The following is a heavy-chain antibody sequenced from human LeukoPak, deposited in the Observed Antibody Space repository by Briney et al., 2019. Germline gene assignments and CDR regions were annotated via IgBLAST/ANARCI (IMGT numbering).Heavy chain of an antibody. CDR3: ARDRAAGTTGAFDI. D-gene: IGHD6-13*01. CDR2: IYYSGST. Sequence: KPSETLSLTCTVSGGSISSYYWSWIRQPPGKGLEWIGYIYYSGSTNYNPSLKSRVTISVDTSKNQFSLKLSSVTAADTAVYYCARDRAAGTTGAFDIWGQGTMVTVSS. J-gene: IGHJ3*02. V-gene: IGHV4-59*01. CDR1: GGSISSYY.